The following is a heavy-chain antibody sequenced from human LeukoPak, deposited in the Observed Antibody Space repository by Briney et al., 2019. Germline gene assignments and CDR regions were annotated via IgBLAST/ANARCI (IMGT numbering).Heavy chain of an antibody. D-gene: IGHD6-19*01. CDR1: GYTFXSYG. CDR3: ARQSYRSGWQTRPNLAGFYYLDY. J-gene: IGHJ4*02. CDR2: ITAYXXNT. Sequence: ASVKVSCKASGYTFXSYGLSWVRQAPGQGLEWMGWITAYXXNTNYAQKVLGAVTMHTDTATSTAYMEPRSLRSDDTAVYYCARQSYRSGWQTRPNLAGFYYLDYWGQGTLVTVSS. V-gene: IGHV1-18*01.